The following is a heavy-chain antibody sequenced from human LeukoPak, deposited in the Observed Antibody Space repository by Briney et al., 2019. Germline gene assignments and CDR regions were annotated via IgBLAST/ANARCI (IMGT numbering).Heavy chain of an antibody. Sequence: SQTLSLTCTVSGGSISSGNYYWSWIRQPPGKGLEWIGPIYYSGSAYYKSSLKTRLTISVDTSKNQFSLKLNSVTAADTALYYCARGLGHSRSPNWFDPWGQGTLVTVSS. J-gene: IGHJ5*02. V-gene: IGHV4-30-4*08. CDR2: IYYSGSA. CDR3: ARGLGHSRSPNWFDP. D-gene: IGHD6-6*01. CDR1: GGSISSGNYY.